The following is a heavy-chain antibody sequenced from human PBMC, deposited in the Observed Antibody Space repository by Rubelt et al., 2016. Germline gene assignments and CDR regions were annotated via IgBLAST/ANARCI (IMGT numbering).Heavy chain of an antibody. Sequence: QVQLQQWGAGLLKPSETLSLTCAVYGGSFSGYYWSWIRQPPGKGLEWIGEINHSGSTNYNPSLKSRVTISVDTSKNQCARKRSSGSAADTAVYYCARGRMGFHYYYYGMDVWGQGTTVTVSS. CDR1: GGSFSGYY. J-gene: IGHJ6*02. CDR3: ARGRMGFHYYYYGMDV. D-gene: IGHD1-26*01. CDR2: INHSGST. V-gene: IGHV4-34*01.